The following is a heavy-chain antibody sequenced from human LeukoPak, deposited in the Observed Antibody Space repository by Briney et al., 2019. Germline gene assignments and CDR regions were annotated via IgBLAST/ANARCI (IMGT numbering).Heavy chain of an antibody. CDR3: ARDLGISGWYAPPLGYFDY. D-gene: IGHD6-19*01. Sequence: ASVKVSCKASGYTFIGYYMHWVRQAPGQGLEWVGWINPKSGGTKYAQKFQGRVTMTRDTSISTTYMELSRLRSDDTAVYYCARDLGISGWYAPPLGYFDYWGQGTLVTVSS. V-gene: IGHV1-2*02. CDR1: GYTFIGYY. CDR2: INPKSGGT. J-gene: IGHJ4*02.